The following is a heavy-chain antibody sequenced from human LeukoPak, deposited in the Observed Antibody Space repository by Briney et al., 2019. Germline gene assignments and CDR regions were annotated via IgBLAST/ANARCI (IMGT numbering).Heavy chain of an antibody. CDR1: AGSISSSNYY. Sequence: SETLSLTCTVSAGSISSSNYYWGWIRQPPGKGLEWIGSIYYSGSTYYNPSLKSRVTISVDTSKNQFSLKLSSVTAADTAVYYCARDLGSSSWYRGPLDYWGQGTLVTVSS. D-gene: IGHD6-13*01. CDR2: IYYSGST. J-gene: IGHJ4*02. CDR3: ARDLGSSSWYRGPLDY. V-gene: IGHV4-39*07.